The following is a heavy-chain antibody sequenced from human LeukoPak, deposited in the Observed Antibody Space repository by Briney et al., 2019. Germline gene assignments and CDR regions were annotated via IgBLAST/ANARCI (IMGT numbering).Heavy chain of an antibody. D-gene: IGHD3-3*01. CDR1: GFTVSSNY. Sequence: GGSLRLSCAASGFTVSSNYMSWVRQAPGKGLEWVSVIYSGGSTYYADSVKGRFTIPRDNSKNTLYLQMNSLRAEDTAVYYCARGRVEFWPDYWGQGTLVTVSS. J-gene: IGHJ4*02. V-gene: IGHV3-66*01. CDR2: IYSGGST. CDR3: ARGRVEFWPDY.